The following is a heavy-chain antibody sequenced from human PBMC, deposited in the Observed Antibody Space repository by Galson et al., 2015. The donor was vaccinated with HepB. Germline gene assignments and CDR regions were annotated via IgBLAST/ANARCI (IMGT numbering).Heavy chain of an antibody. J-gene: IGHJ4*02. D-gene: IGHD2-21*02. CDR1: GFSFSNYA. Sequence: SLRLSCAASGFSFSNYAMSWVRQAPGKGLEWVSAISGSGGSTYYADSVKGRFTISRDNSKNTVYLQMNSLRAEDTAVYYCANVPIVVVTAFDYWGQGTLVSVSS. CDR3: ANVPIVVVTAFDY. V-gene: IGHV3-23*01. CDR2: ISGSGGST.